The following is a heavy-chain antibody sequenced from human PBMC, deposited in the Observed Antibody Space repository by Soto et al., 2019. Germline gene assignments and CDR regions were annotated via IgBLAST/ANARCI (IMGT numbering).Heavy chain of an antibody. Sequence: EVQLVESGGGLVQPGGSLRLSCAASGFTFSSYWMSWVRQAPGKGLEWVANIKQDGSEKYYVDSVKGRFTISRDNAKNTLYLQMNSLRAEDTAVYYCAGDYSGYSSSWLFDFWGQGTLVTVSS. CDR3: AGDYSGYSSSWLFDF. V-gene: IGHV3-7*05. CDR2: IKQDGSEK. CDR1: GFTFSSYW. D-gene: IGHD6-13*01. J-gene: IGHJ4*02.